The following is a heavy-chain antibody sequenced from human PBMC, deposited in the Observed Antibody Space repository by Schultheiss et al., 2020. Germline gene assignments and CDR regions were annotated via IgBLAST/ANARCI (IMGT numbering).Heavy chain of an antibody. J-gene: IGHJ4*02. CDR2: IYHSGST. Sequence: SETLSLTCAVSGGSISSSNWWSWVRQPPGKGLEWIGEIYHSGSTNYNPSLKSRVTISVDTSKNQFSLKLSSVTAADTAVYYCARCITMVQGVTGCYYFDYWGQGTLVTVSS. D-gene: IGHD3-10*01. V-gene: IGHV4-4*02. CDR3: ARCITMVQGVTGCYYFDY. CDR1: GGSISSSNW.